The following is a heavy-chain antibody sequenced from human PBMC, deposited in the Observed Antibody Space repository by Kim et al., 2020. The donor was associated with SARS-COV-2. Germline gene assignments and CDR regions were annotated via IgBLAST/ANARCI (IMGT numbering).Heavy chain of an antibody. V-gene: IGHV3-23*01. Sequence: GGSLRLSCAASGFTFSSYAMSWVRQAPGKGLEWVSAISGRGGSTYYPDSVKGRFTISRDNSKNTLYLQMNSLRAEDTAVYYCAKDLGDIVVVVAATGGYYFDYWGRGTLVTVSS. J-gene: IGHJ4*02. D-gene: IGHD2-15*01. CDR3: AKDLGDIVVVVAATGGYYFDY. CDR1: GFTFSSYA. CDR2: ISGRGGST.